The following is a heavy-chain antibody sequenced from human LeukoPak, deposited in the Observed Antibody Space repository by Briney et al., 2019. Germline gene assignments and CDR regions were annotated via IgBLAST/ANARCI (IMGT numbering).Heavy chain of an antibody. D-gene: IGHD6-13*01. Sequence: GGSLRLPCAASGFTFSGYSMHWVRQAPGKGLEWISCITTTSSTTYYIDSVEGRFTISRDNARNSLYLQMNSLRADDTAVYYCASGPTPGVAAAADYWGQGTLVTVSS. V-gene: IGHV3-48*01. CDR2: ITTTSSTT. J-gene: IGHJ4*02. CDR3: ASGPTPGVAAAADY. CDR1: GFTFSGYS.